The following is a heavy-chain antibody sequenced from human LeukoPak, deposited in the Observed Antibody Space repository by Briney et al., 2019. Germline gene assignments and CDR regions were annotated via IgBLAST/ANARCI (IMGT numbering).Heavy chain of an antibody. Sequence: GGSLRLSCAASGFTFSNYAMHWVRQAPGKGLEWVSYISSSSSTIYYADSVKGRFTISRDNAKNSLYLQMNSLRAEDTAVYYCAMGGYGDLRTQWYYYYGMDVWGQGTTVTVSS. CDR2: ISSSSSTI. D-gene: IGHD4-17*01. CDR1: GFTFSNYA. V-gene: IGHV3-48*04. CDR3: AMGGYGDLRTQWYYYYGMDV. J-gene: IGHJ6*02.